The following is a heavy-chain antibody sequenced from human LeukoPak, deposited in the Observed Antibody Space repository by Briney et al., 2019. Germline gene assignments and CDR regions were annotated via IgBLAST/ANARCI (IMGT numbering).Heavy chain of an antibody. Sequence: ASETLSLTCTVSGGSISSSSYYWGWIRQPPGKGLEWIGSIYYSGSTYYNPSLKSRVTISVDTSKNQFSLKLSSVTAADTAVYYCASLGSSSWYLSPGWGQGTPVTVSS. D-gene: IGHD6-13*01. CDR1: GGSISSSSYY. CDR3: ASLGSSSWYLSPG. V-gene: IGHV4-39*07. CDR2: IYYSGST. J-gene: IGHJ4*02.